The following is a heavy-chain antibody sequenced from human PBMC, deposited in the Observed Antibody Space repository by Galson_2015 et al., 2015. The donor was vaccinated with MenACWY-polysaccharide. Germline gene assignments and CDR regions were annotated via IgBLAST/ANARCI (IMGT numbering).Heavy chain of an antibody. CDR1: GDSVSSDSAA. CDR3: ARDPASTSWCYFDY. J-gene: IGHJ4*02. D-gene: IGHD6-13*01. CDR2: TYYRSKWYN. V-gene: IGHV6-1*01. Sequence: CAISGDSVSSDSAAWNWIRQPPSRGLEWLGRTYYRSKWYNDYAVSVKSRITINPDTSKNHLSLQLNSVTPDDTAIYYCARDPASTSWCYFDYWGQGTLVTVSS.